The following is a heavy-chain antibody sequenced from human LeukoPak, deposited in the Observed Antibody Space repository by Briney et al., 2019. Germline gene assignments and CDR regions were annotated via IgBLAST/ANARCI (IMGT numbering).Heavy chain of an antibody. CDR2: INPNSDGT. CDR1: GYTFTGYY. V-gene: IGHV1-2*02. CDR3: ARLDYGVNSGY. J-gene: IGHJ4*02. D-gene: IGHD4-23*01. Sequence: ASVTVSCKASGYTFTGYYMHWVRQAPGQGLEWMGWINPNSDGTNYAQKFQGRVTMTRDTSISTAYMELSRLRSDDTAVYYCARLDYGVNSGYWGQGTLVTVSS.